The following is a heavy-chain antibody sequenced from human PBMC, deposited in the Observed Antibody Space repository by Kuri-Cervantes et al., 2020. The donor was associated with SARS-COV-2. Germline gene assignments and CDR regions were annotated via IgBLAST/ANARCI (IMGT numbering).Heavy chain of an antibody. D-gene: IGHD3-3*01. CDR2: IYYSGST. V-gene: IGHV4-39*07. CDR3: AGNYDFWSGYYGDSSAFDI. Sequence: ESLKISCTVSGGSISSSSYYWGWIRQPPGKGLEWIGSIYYSGSTYYNPSLKSRVTISVDKSKNQFSLKLSSVTAADTAVYYCAGNYDFWSGYYGDSSAFDIWGQGTMVTVSS. CDR1: GGSISSSSYY. J-gene: IGHJ3*02.